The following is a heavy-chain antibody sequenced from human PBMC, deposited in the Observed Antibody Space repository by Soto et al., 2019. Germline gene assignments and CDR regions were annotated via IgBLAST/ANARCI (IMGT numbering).Heavy chain of an antibody. CDR1: GFTFSSYG. Sequence: PGGSLRLSCAASGFTFSSYGMHWVRQAPGKGLEWVAVISYDGSNKYYADSVKGRFTISRDNSKNTLYLQMNSLRAEDTAVYYCAKDSVVALFDPWGQGTLVTVSS. J-gene: IGHJ5*02. V-gene: IGHV3-30*18. CDR2: ISYDGSNK. CDR3: AKDSVVALFDP. D-gene: IGHD2-15*01.